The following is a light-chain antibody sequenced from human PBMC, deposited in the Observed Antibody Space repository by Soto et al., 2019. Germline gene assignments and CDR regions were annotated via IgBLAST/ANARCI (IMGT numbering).Light chain of an antibody. Sequence: EIVMTQSPATLSVSPGERATLSCRASQSVSSNLAWYQQKPGQAPRLLIYGASTRATGIPARFSGSGSVTEFTLIISSLQSEDFAVYYCQQYNNLPPGTFGQGTKVEI. V-gene: IGKV3D-15*01. CDR3: QQYNNLPPGT. CDR2: GAS. CDR1: QSVSSN. J-gene: IGKJ2*02.